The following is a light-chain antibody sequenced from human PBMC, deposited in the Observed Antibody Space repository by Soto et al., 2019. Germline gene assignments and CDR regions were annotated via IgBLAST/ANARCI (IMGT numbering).Light chain of an antibody. V-gene: IGKV1-9*01. CDR3: QQLNSYPLT. J-gene: IGKJ4*01. Sequence: DIQLTQSPSFLSASVGDRVTITCRASRGISSYLAWHQQKPGKAPKLLIYAASTLQSGVPSRFSGSGSGTEFTLTISSLQPEDFATYYCQQLNSYPLTFGGGTKVEIK. CDR2: AAS. CDR1: RGISSY.